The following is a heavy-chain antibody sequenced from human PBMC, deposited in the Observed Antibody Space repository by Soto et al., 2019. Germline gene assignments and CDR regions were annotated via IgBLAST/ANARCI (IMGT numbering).Heavy chain of an antibody. CDR2: INHSGST. V-gene: IGHV4-34*01. D-gene: IGHD2-2*01. J-gene: IGHJ6*03. CDR3: ARGVGDIVVVPAARLKRSFYYMDV. Sequence: SETLSLTCAVYGGSFSGYYWSWIRQPPGKGLEWIGEINHSGSTNYNPSLKSRVTISVDTSKNQFYLKLGSVTAADTAVYYCARGVGDIVVVPAARLKRSFYYMDVWGKGTTVTVSS. CDR1: GGSFSGYY.